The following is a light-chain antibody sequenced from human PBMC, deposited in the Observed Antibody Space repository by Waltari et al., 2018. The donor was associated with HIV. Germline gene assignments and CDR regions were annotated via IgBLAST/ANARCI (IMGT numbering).Light chain of an antibody. CDR3: QVWDSETDHWV. J-gene: IGLJ3*02. V-gene: IGLV3-21*04. CDR1: EFGSKS. Sequence: YVLTQPPSVSEAPGKTARITCGGNEFGSKSVHWYQQKPGQAPVQVIYYDNDRPSGIPERFSGSNSGNTATLTISRVEAGDEADYFCQVWDSETDHWVFGGGTKLTVL. CDR2: YDN.